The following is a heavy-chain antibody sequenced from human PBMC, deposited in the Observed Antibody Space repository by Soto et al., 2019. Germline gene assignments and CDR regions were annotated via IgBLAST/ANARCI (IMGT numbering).Heavy chain of an antibody. CDR2: INPSGGST. CDR1: GYTFTSYY. CDR3: ARVYCSGGSCYYPPGYYYYGMDV. V-gene: IGHV1-46*03. J-gene: IGHJ6*02. D-gene: IGHD2-15*01. Sequence: ASVKASCKASGYTFTSYYMHWVRQAPGQGLEWMGIINPSGGSTSYAQKFQGRVTMTRDTSTSTVYMELSSLRSEDTAVYYCARVYCSGGSCYYPPGYYYYGMDVWGQGTTVTVSS.